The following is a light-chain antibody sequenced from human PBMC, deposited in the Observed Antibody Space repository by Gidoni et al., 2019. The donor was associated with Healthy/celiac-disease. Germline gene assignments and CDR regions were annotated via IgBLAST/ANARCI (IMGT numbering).Light chain of an antibody. J-gene: IGKJ4*01. V-gene: IGKV3-11*01. CDR2: DAS. CDR3: QQRSNWPS. Sequence: EIVLTLSPATLSLAPGERATLSCRASQSVSSYLAWYQQKPGQAPRLLIYDASNRATGIPARFSGSGSGTDFTLTISSLEPEDFAVYYCQQRSNWPSFGGXTKVEIK. CDR1: QSVSSY.